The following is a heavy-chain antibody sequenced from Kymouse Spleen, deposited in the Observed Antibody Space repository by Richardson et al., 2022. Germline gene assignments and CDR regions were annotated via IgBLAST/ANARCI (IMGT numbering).Heavy chain of an antibody. CDR2: INHSGST. Sequence: QVQLQQWGAGLLKPSETLSLTCAVYGGSFSGYYWSWIRQPPGKGLEWIGEINHSGSTNYNPSLKSRVTISVDTSKNQFSLKLSSVTAADTAVYYCARGEAVAGPGDVWGQGTTVTVSS. J-gene: IGHJ6*02. D-gene: IGHD6-19*01. V-gene: IGHV4-34*01. CDR3: ARGEAVAGPGDV. CDR1: GGSFSGYY.